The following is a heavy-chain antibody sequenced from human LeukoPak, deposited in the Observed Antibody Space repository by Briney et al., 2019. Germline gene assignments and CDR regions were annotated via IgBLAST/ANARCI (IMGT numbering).Heavy chain of an antibody. Sequence: GGSLRLSCAASGFTFSSYAMSWVRQAPGKGLEWVSAISGSGGSTYYADSVKGRFTISRDNSKNTLYLQMNSLRAEDTAVYFCAKATGVLRFYYFDYWGQGTLVTVSS. J-gene: IGHJ4*02. CDR1: GFTFSSYA. CDR3: AKATGVLRFYYFDY. D-gene: IGHD3-10*01. V-gene: IGHV3-23*01. CDR2: ISGSGGST.